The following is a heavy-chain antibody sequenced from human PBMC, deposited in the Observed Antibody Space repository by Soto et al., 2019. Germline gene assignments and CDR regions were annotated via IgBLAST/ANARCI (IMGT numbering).Heavy chain of an antibody. V-gene: IGHV4-39*01. J-gene: IGHJ6*02. CDR1: GGSLSSSSS. D-gene: IGHD6-13*01. CDR3: RRSSRYSTDV. CDR2: IYSIGST. Sequence: PSETLSLTCAVSGGSLSSSSSWGWIRQPPGKGLEWIGSIYSIGSTYYNPSLKSRVTISVDTSKNQFSLKLSSVTAADTAVYYCRRSSRYSTDVWGQGTTVTVSS.